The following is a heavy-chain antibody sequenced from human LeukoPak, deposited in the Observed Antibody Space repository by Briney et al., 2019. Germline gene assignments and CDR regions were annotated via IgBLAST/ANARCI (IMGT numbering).Heavy chain of an antibody. V-gene: IGHV3-48*04. Sequence: GGSLRLSSAASGFTFSSYSMNWVRQAPGKGLEWVSYISSSSSIIYYADSVKGRFTISRDNAKNSLYLQMNSLRAEDTAVYYCARRRDDGWFDPWGQGTLVTVSS. CDR1: GFTFSSYS. CDR2: ISSSSSII. CDR3: ARRRDDGWFDP. D-gene: IGHD2-21*01. J-gene: IGHJ5*02.